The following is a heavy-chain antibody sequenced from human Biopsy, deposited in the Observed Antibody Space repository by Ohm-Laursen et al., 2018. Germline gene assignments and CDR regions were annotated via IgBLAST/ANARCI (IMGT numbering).Heavy chain of an antibody. Sequence: SVKVSCKTSGYTFRNHGISWVRQAPGRDLEWMGWISTWDAHTSYAQKVQGRVTLTIDTSTSTGYMELRSLRSDDTAVYYCARGGSNYPDYWGQGTLVIVSS. CDR1: GYTFRNHG. CDR2: ISTWDAHT. CDR3: ARGGSNYPDY. J-gene: IGHJ4*02. V-gene: IGHV1-18*01. D-gene: IGHD3-16*01.